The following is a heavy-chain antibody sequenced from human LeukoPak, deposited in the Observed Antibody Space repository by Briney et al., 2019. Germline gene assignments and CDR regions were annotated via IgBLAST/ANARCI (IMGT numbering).Heavy chain of an antibody. V-gene: IGHV1-46*01. CDR2: MNPSGGST. J-gene: IGHJ6*02. Sequence: ASVKVSCKASGYTFTSYYMHWVRQAPGQGLEWMGIMNPSGGSTSYAQKFQGRVTMTRDTSTSTVYMELSSLRSEDTAVYYCARASSVYGSGSYYYYYYYGMDVWGQGTTVTVSS. D-gene: IGHD3-10*01. CDR1: GYTFTSYY. CDR3: ARASSVYGSGSYYYYYYYGMDV.